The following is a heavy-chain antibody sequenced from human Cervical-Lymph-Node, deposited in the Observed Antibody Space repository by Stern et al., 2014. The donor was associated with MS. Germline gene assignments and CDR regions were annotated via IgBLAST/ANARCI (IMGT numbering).Heavy chain of an antibody. CDR3: ATDRGFK. D-gene: IGHD3-10*01. V-gene: IGHV1-24*01. Sequence: MQLVESGAEVKKPGASVTVSCNVSGHPLSELAIHWLRQPPTSGLEWLGQFDPEDGETVYAQRLQGRLTMTEDTTTGTAYMTLTALTSDDTAVYYCATDRGFKWGPGTLVAVSS. CDR1: GHPLSELA. CDR2: FDPEDGET. J-gene: IGHJ4*02.